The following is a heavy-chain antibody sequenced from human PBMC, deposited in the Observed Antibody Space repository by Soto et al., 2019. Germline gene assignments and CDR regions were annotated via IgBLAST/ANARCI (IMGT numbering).Heavy chain of an antibody. CDR1: GGTFSSYA. CDR3: ARKYYDFWSGYSTHVGAYYYGMDV. D-gene: IGHD3-3*01. Sequence: SVKVSCKASGGTFSSYAISWVRQAPGQGLEWMGGIIPIFGTANYAQKFQGRVTITADESTSTAYMELSRLRSEDTAVYYCARKYYDFWSGYSTHVGAYYYGMDVWGQGTKVTVYS. J-gene: IGHJ6*02. V-gene: IGHV1-69*13. CDR2: IIPIFGTA.